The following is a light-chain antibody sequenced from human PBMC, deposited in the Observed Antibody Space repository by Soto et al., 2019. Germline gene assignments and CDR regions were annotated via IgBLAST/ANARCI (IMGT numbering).Light chain of an antibody. V-gene: IGLV2-23*02. CDR2: EVT. CDR3: CSYAVTFYV. CDR1: RSDVGSYNS. J-gene: IGLJ1*01. Sequence: QSVLTQPASVSGSPGQSITISCTGTRSDVGSYNSIAWYQQHPGKAPRVVIFEVTKRPSGISDRFSGSKSGYTASLRISGLQAEDEADYYCCSYAVTFYVFGTGTKVTVL.